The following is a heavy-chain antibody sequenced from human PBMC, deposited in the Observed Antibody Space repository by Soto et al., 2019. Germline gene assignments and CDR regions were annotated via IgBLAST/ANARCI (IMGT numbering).Heavy chain of an antibody. V-gene: IGHV1-46*01. J-gene: IGHJ4*02. CDR3: ARVYCSGGSCYGIDY. Sequence: QVQLVQSGAEVKKPGASVKVSCKASGYTFTSYYIHWVRQAPGQGLEWMGIINPTSSTSYAQKFQGRVTMTRDTSTSTVDMELSSLRSEDTAVYYCARVYCSGGSCYGIDYWGQGTLVTVSS. CDR2: INPTSST. CDR1: GYTFTSYY. D-gene: IGHD2-15*01.